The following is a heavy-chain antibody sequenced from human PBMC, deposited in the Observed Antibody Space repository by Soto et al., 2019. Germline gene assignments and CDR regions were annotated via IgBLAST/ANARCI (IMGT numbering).Heavy chain of an antibody. CDR1: GFTFSSYW. CDR2: ISGTGGST. Sequence: PGGPLRLSCAASGFTFSSYWMHWVRQAPGKGLEWVSGISGTGGSTYYADSVKGRFTISRDNSKNTLYLQVNSLRAEDTAVYYCAKPGLSSSWTFDYWGQGTLVTVSS. CDR3: AKPGLSSSWTFDY. J-gene: IGHJ4*02. V-gene: IGHV3-23*01. D-gene: IGHD6-13*01.